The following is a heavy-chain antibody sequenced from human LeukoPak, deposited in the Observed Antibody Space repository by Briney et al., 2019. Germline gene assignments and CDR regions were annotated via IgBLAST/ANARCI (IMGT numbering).Heavy chain of an antibody. V-gene: IGHV3-23*01. CDR1: RFTLSSYA. Sequence: PGGSLRLSCAASRFTLSSYAMSWVRQAPGEGREWVSAISGSGGSTYYADSVKGRFTISIDNSKNTLYMQMNSLRAEDTAVYYCARDHTPACFDYWGQGTLVTVSS. CDR3: ARDHTPACFDY. J-gene: IGHJ4*02. CDR2: ISGSGGST. D-gene: IGHD2-15*01.